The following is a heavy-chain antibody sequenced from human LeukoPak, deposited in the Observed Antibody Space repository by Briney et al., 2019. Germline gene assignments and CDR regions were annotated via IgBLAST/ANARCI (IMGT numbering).Heavy chain of an antibody. D-gene: IGHD5-24*01. CDR1: GFTFSSYA. J-gene: IGHJ4*02. CDR2: ISYYGSNK. Sequence: GGSLRLSCAASGFTFSSYAMHWVRQAPGKGLEWVAVISYYGSNKYYADSVKGRFTISRDNSKNTLYLQMNSLRAEDKAVYYCARWLQSWWVFDYWGQGTLVTVSS. CDR3: ARWLQSWWVFDY. V-gene: IGHV3-30*04.